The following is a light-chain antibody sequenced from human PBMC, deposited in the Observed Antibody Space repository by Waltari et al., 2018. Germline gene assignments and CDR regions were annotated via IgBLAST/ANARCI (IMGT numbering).Light chain of an antibody. V-gene: IGLV1-47*01. CDR2: RNN. J-gene: IGLJ3*02. Sequence: QSVLTQPPSASGTPGQRVTISCSGSSSNIGSNYVYWYQQLPGTAPKLLIYRNNQRPSGVPAQFSGSKSGTSASLAISGLRSEDEADYYCAAWDDSLSGWVFGGGTKLTVL. CDR1: SSNIGSNY. CDR3: AAWDDSLSGWV.